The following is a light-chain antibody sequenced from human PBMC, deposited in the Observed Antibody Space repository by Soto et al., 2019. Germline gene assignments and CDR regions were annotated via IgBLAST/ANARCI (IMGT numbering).Light chain of an antibody. V-gene: IGLV1-51*01. Sequence: QSVLTQPPSVSAAPGQMVTISCSGSSSNIGNNYVSWYQQLPGTAPKLLIYDNNKRPSGIPDRFSGSKSGTSATLGITGLQTGDEADYYCSSYTSSSTLVFGGGTKVTVL. CDR1: SSNIGNNY. CDR3: SSYTSSSTLV. CDR2: DNN. J-gene: IGLJ3*02.